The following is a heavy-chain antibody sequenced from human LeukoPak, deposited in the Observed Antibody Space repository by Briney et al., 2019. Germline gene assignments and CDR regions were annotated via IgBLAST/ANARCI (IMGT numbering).Heavy chain of an antibody. J-gene: IGHJ6*03. CDR2: MNPNSGNT. V-gene: IGHV1-8*03. CDR1: GYTFTSYD. CDR3: ARGDSSGYYYSYYYYMDV. Sequence: EASVKVSCKASGYTFTSYDINWVRQATGQGLEWMGWMNPNSGNTGYAQKFQGRVTFTRNTSISTAYMELSSLRSEDTAVYYCARGDSSGYYYSYYYYMDVWGKGTTVTVSS. D-gene: IGHD3-22*01.